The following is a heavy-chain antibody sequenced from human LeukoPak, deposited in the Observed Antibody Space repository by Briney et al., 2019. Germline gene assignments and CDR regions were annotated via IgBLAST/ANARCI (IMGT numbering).Heavy chain of an antibody. Sequence: SVKVSCKASGGTFSSYAISWVRQAPGQGLEWMGGIIPIFGTANYAQKFQGRVTITADESTSTAYMELSSLRSEDTAVYYCVREIYDYVWGSYRLFDYWGQGTLVTVSS. D-gene: IGHD3-16*02. CDR3: VREIYDYVWGSYRLFDY. V-gene: IGHV1-69*13. J-gene: IGHJ4*02. CDR2: IIPIFGTA. CDR1: GGTFSSYA.